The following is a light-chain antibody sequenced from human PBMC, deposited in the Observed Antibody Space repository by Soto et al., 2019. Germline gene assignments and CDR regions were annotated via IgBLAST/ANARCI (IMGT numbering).Light chain of an antibody. J-gene: IGLJ2*01. CDR1: SSYIGAGYD. Sequence: QSVLTQPPSVSGAPGQRVTISCTGSSSYIGAGYDVHWYQQLPGTAPKLLIYANTTRPSGVPDRFSGSKSGTSASLAITGLQAEDEADYYCRSYDDSLGGHVIFGGGTKLTVL. CDR2: ANT. V-gene: IGLV1-40*01. CDR3: RSYDDSLGGHVI.